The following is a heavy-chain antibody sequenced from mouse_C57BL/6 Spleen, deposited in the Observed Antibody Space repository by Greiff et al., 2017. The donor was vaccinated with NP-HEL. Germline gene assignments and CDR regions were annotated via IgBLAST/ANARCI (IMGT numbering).Heavy chain of an antibody. J-gene: IGHJ3*01. V-gene: IGHV14-4*01. CDR2: IDPENGDT. CDR1: GFNIKDDY. CDR3: TTEISGYGWFAY. D-gene: IGHD3-2*02. Sequence: VQLQQSGAELVRPGASVKLSCTASGFNIKDDYMHWVKQRPEQGLEWIGLIDPENGDTEYASKFQGKATITADTSSNTAYLQLSSLTSEDTAVYYCTTEISGYGWFAYWGKGTMVTVSA.